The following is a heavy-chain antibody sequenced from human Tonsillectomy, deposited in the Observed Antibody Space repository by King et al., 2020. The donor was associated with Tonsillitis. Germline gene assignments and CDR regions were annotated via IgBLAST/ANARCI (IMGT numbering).Heavy chain of an antibody. D-gene: IGHD3-10*01. CDR1: GFTFSTYA. CDR3: AKEGVLQWFGESHNWFDP. CDR2: ISGSGDRT. V-gene: IGHV3-23*04. J-gene: IGHJ5*02. Sequence: VQLVESGGGLVQPGGSLKLSCAASGFTFSTYAMSWVRQAPGKGLEWVSGISGSGDRTYSADSVKGRFTISRDNSKNTLYLQMNSLRAEDTAVYYCAKEGVLQWFGESHNWFDPWGQGTLVTVSS.